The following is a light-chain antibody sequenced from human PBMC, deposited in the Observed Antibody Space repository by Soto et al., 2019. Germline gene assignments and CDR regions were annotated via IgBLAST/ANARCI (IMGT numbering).Light chain of an antibody. V-gene: IGKV3-15*01. J-gene: IGKJ1*01. CDR3: QQYNNWPPWT. Sequence: EIVMTQSPATLSVSPGERATLSCRASQSVSRHLAWFQQQPSQAPRTLIYGASTRATCIPTRFSGSGAGTEFTLPISSLQSEDFAVNYCQQYNNWPPWTFGQGTKVEIK. CDR2: GAS. CDR1: QSVSRH.